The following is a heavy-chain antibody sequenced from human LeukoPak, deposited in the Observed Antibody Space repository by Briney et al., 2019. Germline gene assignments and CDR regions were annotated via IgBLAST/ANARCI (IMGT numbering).Heavy chain of an antibody. D-gene: IGHD3-22*01. CDR3: ARVPYYDSSGYYLGAFDI. V-gene: IGHV4-38-2*02. J-gene: IGHJ3*02. CDR2: IYHSGST. CDR1: GYSISSGYY. Sequence: SETLSLTCTVSGYSISSGYYWGWIRLPPGKGLEWIGSIYHSGSTYYNPSLKSRVTISVDTSKNQFSLKLSSVTAADTAVYYCARVPYYDSSGYYLGAFDIWGQGTMVTVSS.